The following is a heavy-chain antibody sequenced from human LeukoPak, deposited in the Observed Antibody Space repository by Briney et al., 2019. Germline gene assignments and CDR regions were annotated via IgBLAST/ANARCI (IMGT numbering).Heavy chain of an antibody. CDR3: ARVRRYSGYDLHDY. Sequence: PSETLSLTCTVSGGSISSYYWSWIRQPPGKGLEWIGYIYYSGSTNYNPSLKSRVTISVDTSKNQFSLKLSSVTAADTAVYYCARVRRYSGYDLHDYWGQGTLVTVSS. CDR1: GGSISSYY. CDR2: IYYSGST. J-gene: IGHJ4*02. V-gene: IGHV4-59*01. D-gene: IGHD5-12*01.